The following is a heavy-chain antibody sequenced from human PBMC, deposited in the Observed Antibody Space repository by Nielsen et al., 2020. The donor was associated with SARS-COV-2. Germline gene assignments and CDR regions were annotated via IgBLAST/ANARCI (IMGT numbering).Heavy chain of an antibody. Sequence: GESLKISCAASGFTFSSYGMHWVRQAPGKGLEWVAVISYDGSNKYYADSVKGRFTISRDNSKNTLYLQMNSLRAEDTAVYYCARDERSCSSASCPDYWGQGTLVTVSS. CDR2: ISYDGSNK. J-gene: IGHJ4*02. V-gene: IGHV3-30*03. D-gene: IGHD2-2*01. CDR3: ARDERSCSSASCPDY. CDR1: GFTFSSYG.